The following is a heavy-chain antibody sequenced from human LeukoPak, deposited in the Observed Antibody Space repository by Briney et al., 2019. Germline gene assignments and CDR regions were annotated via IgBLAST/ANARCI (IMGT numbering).Heavy chain of an antibody. D-gene: IGHD3-22*01. CDR1: GGTFSRFT. V-gene: IGHV1-69*13. CDR2: VTPIFGTA. Sequence: SVKVSCKASGGTFSRFTISWVRQAPGQGFEWMGGVTPIFGTANFAQRFQGRVSITADESTSTAFMELTSLRFEDTAVYYCAREWGLESSGFYYAYWGQGALVTVSS. J-gene: IGHJ4*02. CDR3: AREWGLESSGFYYAY.